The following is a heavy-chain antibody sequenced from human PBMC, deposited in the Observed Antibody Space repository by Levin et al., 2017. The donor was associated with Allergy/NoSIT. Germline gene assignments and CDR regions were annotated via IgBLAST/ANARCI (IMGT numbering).Heavy chain of an antibody. J-gene: IGHJ6*03. D-gene: IGHD3-10*01. CDR1: GGSISSGDYY. Sequence: SETLSLTCTVSGGSISSGDYYWSWIRQPPGKGLEWIGYIYYSGSTYYNPSLKSRVTISVDTSKNQFSLKLSSVTAADTAVYYCARGVVRVRGVNAPWSRDYMDGWGKGTTVTVSS. V-gene: IGHV4-30-4*01. CDR2: IYYSGST. CDR3: ARGVVRVRGVNAPWSRDYMDG.